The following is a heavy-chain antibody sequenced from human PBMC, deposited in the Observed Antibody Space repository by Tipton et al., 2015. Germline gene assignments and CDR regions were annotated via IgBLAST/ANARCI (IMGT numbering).Heavy chain of an antibody. CDR2: IYYSGRT. Sequence: TLSLTCTVSGGSISSSSYYWGWIRQPPGKGLEWIGSIYYSGRTYFNPSLKSRVTISVDTSKNQFSLKLSSVTAADTAVYYCARHARYGITIFGVSWFDPWGQGTLVTVSS. CDR1: GGSISSSSYY. D-gene: IGHD3-3*01. CDR3: ARHARYGITIFGVSWFDP. V-gene: IGHV4-39*01. J-gene: IGHJ5*02.